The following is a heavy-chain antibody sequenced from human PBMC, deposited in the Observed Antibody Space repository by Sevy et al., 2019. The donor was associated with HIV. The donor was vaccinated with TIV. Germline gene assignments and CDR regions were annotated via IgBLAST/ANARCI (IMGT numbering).Heavy chain of an antibody. D-gene: IGHD4-17*01. Sequence: GGSLRLSCVASGFTFSNFWMSWVRQAPGKGLEWVANIKRDGSEKNYVDSVKGRFTISRDNAKNSLYLQMNSLRAEDTAVYYCASWTTVFDYWGQGTLVTVSS. J-gene: IGHJ4*02. V-gene: IGHV3-7*03. CDR2: IKRDGSEK. CDR1: GFTFSNFW. CDR3: ASWTTVFDY.